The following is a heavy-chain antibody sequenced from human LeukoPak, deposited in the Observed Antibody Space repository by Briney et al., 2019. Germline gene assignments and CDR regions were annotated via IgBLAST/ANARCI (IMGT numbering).Heavy chain of an antibody. CDR1: GGSITAGNHH. CDR2: VYYSGSI. V-gene: IGHV4-39*01. J-gene: IGHJ5*01. D-gene: IGHD3-16*01. CDR3: ARLNPGYVTAPHDS. Sequence: PSETLSLTCTVSGGSITAGNHHWGWIRQPPGKGLEWIGSVYYSGSIFSDTSHKSRVTISGDTSKNQFSLSLSSVTAADTAVYYCARLNPGYVTAPHDSWGQGMPVTVSS.